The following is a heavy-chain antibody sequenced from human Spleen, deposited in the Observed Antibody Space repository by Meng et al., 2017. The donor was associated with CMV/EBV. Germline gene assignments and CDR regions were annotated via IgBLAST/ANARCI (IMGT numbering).Heavy chain of an antibody. CDR2: ISSSGSTI. Sequence: GESLKISCAASGFTFSSYEMNWVRQAPGKGLEWVSYISSSGSTIYYADSVKGRFTISRDNAKNSLYLQMNSLRAEDTALYYCARDRGAGSYYNGYYYGVDVWGQGTTVTVSS. D-gene: IGHD3-10*01. CDR1: GFTFSSYE. V-gene: IGHV3-48*03. J-gene: IGHJ6*02. CDR3: ARDRGAGSYYNGYYYGVDV.